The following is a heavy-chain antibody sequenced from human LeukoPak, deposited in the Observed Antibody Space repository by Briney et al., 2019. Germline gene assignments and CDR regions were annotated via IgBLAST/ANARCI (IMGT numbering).Heavy chain of an antibody. CDR3: ARVGKVTKNAFDI. D-gene: IGHD2-8*01. J-gene: IGHJ3*02. V-gene: IGHV3-21*01. CDR1: GFTFSSYA. CDR2: ISSSSSYI. Sequence: GGSLRLSCAASGFTFSSYAMSWVRQAPGKGLEWVSSISSSSSYIYYADSVKGRFTISRDNAKNSLYLQMNSLRAEDTAVYYCARVGKVTKNAFDIWGQGTMVTVSS.